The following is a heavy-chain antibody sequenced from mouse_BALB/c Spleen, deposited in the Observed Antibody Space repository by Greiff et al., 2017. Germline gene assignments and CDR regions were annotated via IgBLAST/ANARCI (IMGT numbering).Heavy chain of an antibody. CDR2: INPSTGYT. CDR1: GYTFTSYW. V-gene: IGHV1-7*01. CDR3: AKRYFDV. Sequence: VQLQQSGAELSKPGASVKMSCKASGYTFTSYWMHWVKQRPGQGLEWIGYINPSTGYTEYNQKFKDKATLTADKSSSTAYMQLSSLTSEDSAVYYCAKRYFDVWGAGTTVTVSS. J-gene: IGHJ1*01.